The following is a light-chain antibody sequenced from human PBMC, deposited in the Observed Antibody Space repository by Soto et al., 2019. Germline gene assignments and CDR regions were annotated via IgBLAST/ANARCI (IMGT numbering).Light chain of an antibody. Sequence: EIQMTQSPSTLSASVGDRVTITCRASQSISSWLAWYQQKPGKAPKLLIYDASSLESGVPSRFSGSGSGTEFTLTISSLQPDDFATYYCQQYNSYPITFGHGTRLEVK. CDR1: QSISSW. CDR3: QQYNSYPIT. V-gene: IGKV1-5*01. J-gene: IGKJ5*01. CDR2: DAS.